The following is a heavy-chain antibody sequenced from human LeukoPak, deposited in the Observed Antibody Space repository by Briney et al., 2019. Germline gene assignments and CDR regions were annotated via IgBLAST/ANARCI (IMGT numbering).Heavy chain of an antibody. J-gene: IGHJ4*02. CDR3: ARRYSGNTSPYLDY. V-gene: IGHV5-51*01. CDR2: IYPGDSDA. Sequence: GESLKISCKGSGYSFGNYLIAWVRQMPGKGLEWMGIIYPGDSDATYSPSFQVQVSISADKAISTAYVQWSSLKASDSAMYFCARRYSGNTSPYLDYWGQGTLVTVSS. D-gene: IGHD1-26*01. CDR1: GYSFGNYL.